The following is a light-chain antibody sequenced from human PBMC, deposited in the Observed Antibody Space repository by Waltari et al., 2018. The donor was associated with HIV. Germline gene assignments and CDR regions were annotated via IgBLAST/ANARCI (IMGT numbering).Light chain of an antibody. V-gene: IGLV1-44*01. CDR1: SSNIGSRY. CDR2: IDN. CDR3: ASWDDSLDGVV. J-gene: IGLJ3*02. Sequence: QSVLTQPPSVSGTPGQRVTISCSGSSSNIGSRYVNWYQVHPGTAPNLLIYIDNRRPSGVPDRFSGSKSGTSASLAISGLQSEDEADYYCASWDDSLDGVVFGGGTKLTVL.